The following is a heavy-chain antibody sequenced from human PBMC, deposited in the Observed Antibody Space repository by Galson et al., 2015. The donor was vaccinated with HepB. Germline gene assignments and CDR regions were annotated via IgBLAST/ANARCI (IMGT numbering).Heavy chain of an antibody. CDR1: GGSISSSNW. D-gene: IGHD4-17*01. Sequence: YLTCAVSGGSISSSNWWSWVRQPPGKGLEWIGEIYHSGSTNYNPSLKSRVTISVDTSKNQFSLKLSSVTAADTAVYYCASFTTVTTEFDYWGQGTLVTVSS. J-gene: IGHJ4*02. CDR2: IYHSGST. V-gene: IGHV4-4*02. CDR3: ASFTTVTTEFDY.